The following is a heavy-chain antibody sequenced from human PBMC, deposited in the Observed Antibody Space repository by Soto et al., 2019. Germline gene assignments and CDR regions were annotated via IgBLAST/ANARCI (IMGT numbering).Heavy chain of an antibody. Sequence: SETLSLTCAVYGGSFRGYYCSWIRQPPGKGLEWIGEINHSGSTNYNPSLKSRDTISVDTSTNQFSLKLSSVTAADTAVYYCARLGLTGYYFLWYGMDVWGQGTTVTVSS. CDR1: GGSFRGYY. J-gene: IGHJ6*02. CDR3: ARLGLTGYYFLWYGMDV. V-gene: IGHV4-34*01. D-gene: IGHD3-9*01. CDR2: INHSGST.